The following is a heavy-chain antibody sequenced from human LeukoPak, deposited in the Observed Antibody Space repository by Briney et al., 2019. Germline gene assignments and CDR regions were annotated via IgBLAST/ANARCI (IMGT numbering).Heavy chain of an antibody. CDR3: TEDIVLVPAAVKRA. CDR2: IRSKANSYAT. CDR1: GFTFSGSA. D-gene: IGHD2-2*01. Sequence: PGGSLRLSCAASGFTFSGSAMHWVRQASGKGLEWVGRIRSKANSYATAYAASVKGRFTISRDDSKNTAYLQMNSLKTEDTAVYYCTEDIVLVPAAVKRAWGQGTLVTVSS. V-gene: IGHV3-73*01. J-gene: IGHJ5*02.